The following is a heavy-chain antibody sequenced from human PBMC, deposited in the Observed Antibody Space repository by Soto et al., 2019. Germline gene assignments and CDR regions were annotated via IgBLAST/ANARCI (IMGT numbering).Heavy chain of an antibody. V-gene: IGHV3-48*02. CDR1: GFTFSSYS. CDR3: ARDDYYGSGRVYYGMDV. D-gene: IGHD3-10*01. Sequence: EVQLVESGGGLVQPGGSLRLSCAASGFTFSSYSMNWVRQAPGKGLEWVSYISSSSSTIYYADSVKGRFTISRDNAKNSLYLQMNSLRDEDTAVYYCARDDYYGSGRVYYGMDVWGQGTTVTVSS. CDR2: ISSSSSTI. J-gene: IGHJ6*02.